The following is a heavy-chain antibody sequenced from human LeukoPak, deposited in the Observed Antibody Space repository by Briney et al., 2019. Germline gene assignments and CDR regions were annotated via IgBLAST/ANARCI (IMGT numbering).Heavy chain of an antibody. CDR2: IYYCGSP. Sequence: SETLSLTCSLSVRSNNSYYGIGIPHPPGKGREWIGYIYYCGSPNFNSSLKSRVPISVETSKSQCSLKLSSVTAADTAVYYCAKVVAAGGYYFEYCGHG. D-gene: IGHD6-13*01. V-gene: IGHV4-59*13. CDR1: VRSNNSYY. CDR3: AKVVAAGGYYFEY. J-gene: IGHJ4*03.